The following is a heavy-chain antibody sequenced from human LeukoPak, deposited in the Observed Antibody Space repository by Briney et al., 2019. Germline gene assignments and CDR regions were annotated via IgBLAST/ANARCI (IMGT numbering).Heavy chain of an antibody. J-gene: IGHJ4*02. CDR3: ARDHSSGRYFDF. Sequence: GESLTLSCAASGFTFSSYSMNWVRHAPGEGLEWVSSISGSSTYIDYADSVKGRFTISRDNAKNALYLQMDSPRAEDTAVYYCARDHSSGRYFDFWGQGTLVTVSS. V-gene: IGHV3-21*01. D-gene: IGHD3-22*01. CDR2: ISGSSTYI. CDR1: GFTFSSYS.